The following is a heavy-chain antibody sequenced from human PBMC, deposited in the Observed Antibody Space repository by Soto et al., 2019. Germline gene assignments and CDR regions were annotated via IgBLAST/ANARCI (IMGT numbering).Heavy chain of an antibody. CDR1: GFTFRFYD. Sequence: QVQLVESGGGVVQPGRSLRLSCATSGFTFRFYDMHWVRQAPGKGLEWVAIISRDGNNKDYGDSVKGRFTISRDNSKTTLYLQMNSLRGEDTAVYYCAKDAYTPIRTTAHDSGGLDHWGRGTLVTVSS. V-gene: IGHV3-30*18. D-gene: IGHD4-4*01. CDR3: AKDAYTPIRTTAHDSGGLDH. CDR2: ISRDGNNK. J-gene: IGHJ4*02.